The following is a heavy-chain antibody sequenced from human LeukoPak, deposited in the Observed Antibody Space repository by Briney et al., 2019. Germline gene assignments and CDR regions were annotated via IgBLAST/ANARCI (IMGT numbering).Heavy chain of an antibody. CDR3: ARGVGYCSSTSCYWWFDP. V-gene: IGHV3-74*01. CDR1: SGYL. D-gene: IGHD2-2*01. Sequence: SGYLMHGVGSAPGKELVWVSRINSDGSSTSYADSVKGRFTISRDNAKNTLYLQMNSLRAEDTAVYYCARGVGYCSSTSCYWWFDPWGQGTLVTVSS. J-gene: IGHJ5*02. CDR2: INSDGSST.